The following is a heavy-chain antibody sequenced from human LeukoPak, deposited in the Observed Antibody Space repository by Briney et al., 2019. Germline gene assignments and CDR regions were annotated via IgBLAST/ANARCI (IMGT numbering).Heavy chain of an antibody. V-gene: IGHV4-59*12. CDR3: ASGVVIINDAFDI. J-gene: IGHJ3*02. D-gene: IGHD3-3*01. CDR2: IYYSGST. Sequence: PSETLSLTCTVSGGSISSYYWSWIRQPPGKGLEWIGYIYYSGSTNYNPSLKSRVTISVDKSKNQFSLKLSSVTAADTAVYYCASGVVIINDAFDIWGQGTMVAVSS. CDR1: GGSISSYY.